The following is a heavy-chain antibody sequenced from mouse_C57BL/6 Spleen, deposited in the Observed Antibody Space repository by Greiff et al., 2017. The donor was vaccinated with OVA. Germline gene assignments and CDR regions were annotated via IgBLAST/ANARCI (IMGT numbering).Heavy chain of an antibody. CDR3: AGPFYYGNYGYAMDY. V-gene: IGHV1-82*01. J-gene: IGHJ4*01. Sequence: VQLQQSGPELVKPGASVKISCKASGYAFSSSWMNWVKQRPGKGLEWIGRIYPGDGDTNYNGKFKGKATLTADKSSSTAYMQLSSLTSEASAVYVGAGPFYYGNYGYAMDYWGQGTSVTVSS. D-gene: IGHD2-1*01. CDR1: GYAFSSSW. CDR2: IYPGDGDT.